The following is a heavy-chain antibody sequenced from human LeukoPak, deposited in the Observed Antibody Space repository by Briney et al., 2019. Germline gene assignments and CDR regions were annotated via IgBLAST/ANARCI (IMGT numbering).Heavy chain of an antibody. V-gene: IGHV3-33*01. CDR1: GFSFNSYG. Sequence: GGSLRLSCAASGFSFNSYGMFWGRQAPGKGLEWVAFIWPDGSNKLYGDSVKGRFTISRDNSKNTVYLQMNSLRAEDTAVYYCARDYCRTTSCLESWGQGTLFTVSS. D-gene: IGHD2-2*01. CDR2: IWPDGSNK. J-gene: IGHJ4*02. CDR3: ARDYCRTTSCLES.